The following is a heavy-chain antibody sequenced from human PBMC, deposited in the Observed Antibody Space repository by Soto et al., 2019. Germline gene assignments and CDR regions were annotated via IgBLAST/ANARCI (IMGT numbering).Heavy chain of an antibody. J-gene: IGHJ4*02. CDR2: ISYDGSNK. V-gene: IGHV3-30-3*01. CDR1: GFTFSSYA. Sequence: QVQLVESGGGVVQPGRSLRLSCAASGFTFSSYAMHWVRQAPGKGLEWVAVISYDGSNKYYADSVKGRFTISRDNSKNTLYLQMISLRAEDTAVYYCARDDRYGDYGDGYYFDYWGQGTLVTVSS. D-gene: IGHD4-17*01. CDR3: ARDDRYGDYGDGYYFDY.